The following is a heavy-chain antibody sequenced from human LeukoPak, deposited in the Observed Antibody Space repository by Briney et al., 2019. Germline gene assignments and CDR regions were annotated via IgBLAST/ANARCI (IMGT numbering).Heavy chain of an antibody. J-gene: IGHJ4*02. V-gene: IGHV3-23*01. Sequence: PGGSLRLSCAASGFTFSSYAMSWVRQAPGKGLEWVSAISGSGGSTYYADSVKGRFTISRDNSKNTLYLQMNSLRAEDTAVYYCAKRPAWKCLVFHYFDDWGQGTLVTVSS. CDR1: GFTFSSYA. CDR2: ISGSGGST. CDR3: AKRPAWKCLVFHYFDD. D-gene: IGHD6-19*01.